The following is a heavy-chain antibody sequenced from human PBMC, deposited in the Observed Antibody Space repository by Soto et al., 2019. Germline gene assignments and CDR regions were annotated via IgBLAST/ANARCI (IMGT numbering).Heavy chain of an antibody. CDR1: GGTFSSYA. Sequence: SVKVSCKASGGTFSSYAISWVRQAPGQGLEWMGGIIPIFGTANYAQKFQGRVTITADKSTSTAYMELSSLRSEDTAVYYCASVGASSPWLAYNWFGPWGQGTLFTVSS. CDR2: IIPIFGTA. V-gene: IGHV1-69*06. J-gene: IGHJ5*02. CDR3: ASVGASSPWLAYNWFGP. D-gene: IGHD6-19*01.